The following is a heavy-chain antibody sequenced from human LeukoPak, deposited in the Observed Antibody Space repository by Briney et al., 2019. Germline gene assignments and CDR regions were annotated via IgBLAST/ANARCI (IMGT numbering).Heavy chain of an antibody. V-gene: IGHV1-18*01. CDR2: ISGYNGNT. J-gene: IGHJ5*01. D-gene: IGHD6-6*01. CDR3: ARDLWYSISSGLLDS. Sequence: GASVKVSCKASGYTFISYGISRVRQAPGQGLEWMGWISGYNGNTSYAQNMQGRVTMTTDTSTRTAYMELRSLRSDDTAVYYCARDLWYSISSGLLDSWGQGTLVTVSS. CDR1: GYTFISYG.